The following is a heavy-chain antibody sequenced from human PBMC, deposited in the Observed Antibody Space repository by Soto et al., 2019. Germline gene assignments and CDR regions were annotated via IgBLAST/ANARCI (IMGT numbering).Heavy chain of an antibody. D-gene: IGHD6-13*01. J-gene: IGHJ6*02. CDR3: AKDSGSWGDYYGMDV. Sequence: EVQLLESGGGFVQPGGSLRLSCAASGFTFSSYAMSWVRQAPGKGLEWVAGISGSGGSTYYADSVKGRFTISRDNSKNTLYLQMNSLRAEDTALYYCAKDSGSWGDYYGMDVWGQGTTVTVSS. CDR1: GFTFSSYA. CDR2: ISGSGGST. V-gene: IGHV3-23*01.